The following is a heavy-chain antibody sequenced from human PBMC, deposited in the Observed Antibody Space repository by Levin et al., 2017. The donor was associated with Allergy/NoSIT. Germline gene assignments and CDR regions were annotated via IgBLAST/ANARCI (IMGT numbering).Heavy chain of an antibody. CDR1: GFSLNTRGVG. D-gene: IGHD6-13*01. Sequence: SGPTLVKPTQTLTLTCTFSGFSLNTRGVGVGWIRQPPGKALEWLALIYWDDDKRYSPSLKSRLTITKDTSKNQVVLTMTNMDPVDTATYACAYFIIAAPVGGAFDIWGRGKMVAVAS. CDR2: IYWDDDK. CDR3: AYFIIAAPVGGAFDI. J-gene: IGHJ3*02. V-gene: IGHV2-5*02.